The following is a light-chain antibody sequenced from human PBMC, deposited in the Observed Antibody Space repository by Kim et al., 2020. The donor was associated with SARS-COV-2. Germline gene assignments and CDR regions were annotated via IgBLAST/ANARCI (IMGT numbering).Light chain of an antibody. CDR3: QPYTNWLPMYT. CDR2: GAS. CDR1: QSVSRN. J-gene: IGKJ2*01. Sequence: SAGERASRPFRASQSVSRNLAWYQQKPGQARRLLIYGASTRATGIPARFSGSGSGTECALTISSLQSEDFAVYYCQPYTNWLPMYTFGQGTKLEI. V-gene: IGKV3-15*01.